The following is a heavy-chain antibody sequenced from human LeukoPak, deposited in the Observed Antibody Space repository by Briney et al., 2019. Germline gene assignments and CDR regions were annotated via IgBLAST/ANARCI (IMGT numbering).Heavy chain of an antibody. CDR2: INHRGST. CDR3: ARGDILTGYSY. Sequence: SETLSLPCAVYGGSFRGYYWSWIRQPPGKGLEWIGEINHRGSTKYNSSLKSRVTISVGTSKNQFSLNLRSATAADTAVYYCARGDILTGYSYWGQGTLVTVSS. CDR1: GGSFRGYY. D-gene: IGHD3-9*01. V-gene: IGHV4-34*01. J-gene: IGHJ4*02.